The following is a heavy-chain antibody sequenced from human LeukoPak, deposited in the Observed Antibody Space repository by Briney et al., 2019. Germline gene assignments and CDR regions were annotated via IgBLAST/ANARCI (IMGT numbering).Heavy chain of an antibody. Sequence: PSETLSLTCAVSGCSFSSYYWSWIRQPPGKGLEWVGEINHSGSTNYNPSLKSRLTISVDTSKNQFSLNLSSVTAADTAVYYCARGNRHYGSGSYYDHHWFDPGGQGTLVTLPS. CDR2: INHSGST. V-gene: IGHV4-34*01. CDR3: ARGNRHYGSGSYYDHHWFDP. J-gene: IGHJ5*02. D-gene: IGHD3-10*01. CDR1: GCSFSSYY.